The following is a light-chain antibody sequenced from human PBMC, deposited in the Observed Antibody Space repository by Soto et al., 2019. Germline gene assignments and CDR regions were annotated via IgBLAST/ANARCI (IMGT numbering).Light chain of an antibody. Sequence: VVTQSPGALSLSTGERATLSCRASQSVSNNYLAWYQQKPGQAPRLLIYGASNRATGIPDRFSGSGSGTDFTLTISRLEPEDFAVYYCQQYGSSGTFGQGTKVDIK. CDR1: QSVSNNY. V-gene: IGKV3-20*01. CDR2: GAS. CDR3: QQYGSSGT. J-gene: IGKJ1*01.